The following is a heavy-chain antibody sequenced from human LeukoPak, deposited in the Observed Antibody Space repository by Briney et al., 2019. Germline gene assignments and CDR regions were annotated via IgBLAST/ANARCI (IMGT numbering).Heavy chain of an antibody. V-gene: IGHV3-30-3*01. D-gene: IGHD2-2*03. CDR2: ISYDRSNK. J-gene: IGHJ4*02. CDR1: GFTFSSYA. CDR3: ASRVDIVVVPAAMKSLSLGY. Sequence: GGSLRLSCAASGFTFSSYAMHWVRQAPGKGLEWVAVISYDRSNKYYADSVKGRFTISRDNSKNTLYLQMNSLRAEDTAVYYCASRVDIVVVPAAMKSLSLGYWGQGTLVTVSS.